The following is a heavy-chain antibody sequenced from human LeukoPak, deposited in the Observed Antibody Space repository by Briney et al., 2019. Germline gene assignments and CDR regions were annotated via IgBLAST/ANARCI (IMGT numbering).Heavy chain of an antibody. Sequence: NPSQTLSLTCTVSGASISSGAYYWSWIRQHPGKGLEWIGYIFYSGTTYYNPSLKSRVTMSVDTSKNQFSLKLSSVTAADTAVYFYARDRTGYFFDDWGQGTLVTVSS. CDR2: IFYSGTT. CDR3: ARDRTGYFFDD. J-gene: IGHJ4*02. CDR1: GASISSGAYY. V-gene: IGHV4-31*03.